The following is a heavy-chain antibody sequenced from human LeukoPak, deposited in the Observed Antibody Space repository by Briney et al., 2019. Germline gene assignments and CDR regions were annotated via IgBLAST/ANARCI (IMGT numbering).Heavy chain of an antibody. CDR3: LAAGGY. D-gene: IGHD3-10*01. J-gene: IGHJ4*02. V-gene: IGHV3-7*01. CDR2: IKPDGSEK. Sequence: AGGSLRLSCAASGFTFSNFWMNWVRQAPGKGLEWVANIKPDGSEKYYVDSVKGRFSISRDNARNLLYLQMNSLRAEDTAVYYCLAAGGYWGQGTLVTVSS. CDR1: GFTFSNFW.